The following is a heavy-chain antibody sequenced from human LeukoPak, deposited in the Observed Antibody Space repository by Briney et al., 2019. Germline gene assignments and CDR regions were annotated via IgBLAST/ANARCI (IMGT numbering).Heavy chain of an antibody. CDR2: ISSSSSTI. CDR3: ARDRGGLYGWYFDL. J-gene: IGHJ2*01. D-gene: IGHD6-19*01. Sequence: PGGSLRLSCAASGFTFSSYSMNWVRQAPGKGLEWVSYISSSSSTIYYADSVKGRFTISRDNAKNSLYLQMNSLRAEDTAVYYCARDRGGLYGWYFDLWGRGTLVTVSS. V-gene: IGHV3-48*04. CDR1: GFTFSSYS.